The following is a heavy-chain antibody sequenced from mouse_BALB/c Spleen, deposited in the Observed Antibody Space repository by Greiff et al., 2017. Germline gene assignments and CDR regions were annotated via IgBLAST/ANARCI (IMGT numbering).Heavy chain of an antibody. J-gene: IGHJ3*01. CDR1: GFTFSSYA. CDR2: ISDGGSYT. Sequence: EVKLVESGGGLVKPGGSLKLSCAASGFTFSSYAMSWVRQTPEKRLEWVATISDGGSYTYYPDSVKGRFTISRDNAKNNLYLQMSSLKSEDTAMYYCARDRNWGQGTLVTVSA. V-gene: IGHV5-4*01. CDR3: ARDRN.